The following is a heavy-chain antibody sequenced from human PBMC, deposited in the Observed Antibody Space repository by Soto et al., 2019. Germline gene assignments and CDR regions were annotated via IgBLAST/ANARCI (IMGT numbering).Heavy chain of an antibody. D-gene: IGHD1-7*01. CDR1: GFTFSRYA. Sequence: QVQLVESGGGVVQPGRSLRLSCAASGFTFSRYAMHWVRQAPGKGLEWVAVISYDGSNKYYADSVKGRFTISRDNSYNTLYLQMNSLRAEDTAVYYCARDGWNWNYALDYWGQGTLVTVSS. V-gene: IGHV3-30-3*01. CDR2: ISYDGSNK. CDR3: ARDGWNWNYALDY. J-gene: IGHJ4*02.